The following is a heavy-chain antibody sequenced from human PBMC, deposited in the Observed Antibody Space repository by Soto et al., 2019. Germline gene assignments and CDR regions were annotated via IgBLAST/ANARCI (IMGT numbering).Heavy chain of an antibody. J-gene: IGHJ6*02. D-gene: IGHD2-2*01. CDR1: GFTFSSYG. CDR3: AKDRRHIRIVVVPAKPRDYYYYGMDV. V-gene: IGHV3-30*18. CDR2: ISYDGSNK. Sequence: GGSLRLSCAASGFTFSSYGMHWVRQAPGEGLEWVAVISYDGSNKYYADSVKGRFTISRDNSKNTLYLQMNSLRAEDTAVYYCAKDRRHIRIVVVPAKPRDYYYYGMDVWGQGTTVTVSS.